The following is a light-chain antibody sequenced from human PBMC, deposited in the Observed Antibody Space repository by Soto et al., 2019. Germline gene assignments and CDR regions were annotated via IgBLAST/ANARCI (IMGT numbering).Light chain of an antibody. J-gene: IGKJ1*01. V-gene: IGKV3-15*01. Sequence: IVMTQSPATLSVSPGERATLSCRASQNVRNYLAWYQQRPGQAPRLLIFGASTRATDIPARFSGSGSGTEFTLTISSLQSEDFAVYYCQQYNNWPRTFGQGTKV. CDR2: GAS. CDR3: QQYNNWPRT. CDR1: QNVRNY.